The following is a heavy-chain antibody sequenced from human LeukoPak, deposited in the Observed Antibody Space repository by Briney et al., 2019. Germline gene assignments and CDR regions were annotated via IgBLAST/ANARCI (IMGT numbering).Heavy chain of an antibody. J-gene: IGHJ3*02. V-gene: IGHV4-4*07. CDR3: ARGPGGYYDSSGYYVPDAFDI. Sequence: KTSETLSLACTVSGGSISSYYWSWIRQPAGKGLEWIGRIYTSGSTNYNPSLKSRVTMSVDTSKNQFSLKLSSVTAEDTAVYYCARGPGGYYDSSGYYVPDAFDIWGQGTMVTVSS. CDR2: IYTSGST. CDR1: GGSISSYY. D-gene: IGHD3-22*01.